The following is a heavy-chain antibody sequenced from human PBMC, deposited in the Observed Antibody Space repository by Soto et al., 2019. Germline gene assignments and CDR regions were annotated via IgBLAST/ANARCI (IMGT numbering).Heavy chain of an antibody. J-gene: IGHJ4*02. Sequence: VQLLESGGGLVQPGGSLRLSCAASGFTFSSYAMHWVRQAPGKGLEWVAVISYDGSNKYYADSVKGRFTISRDNSKNTLYLQMNSLRAEDTAVYYCARDLVAWGQGTLVTVSS. CDR3: ARDLVA. CDR2: ISYDGSNK. CDR1: GFTFSSYA. V-gene: IGHV3-30-3*01. D-gene: IGHD2-15*01.